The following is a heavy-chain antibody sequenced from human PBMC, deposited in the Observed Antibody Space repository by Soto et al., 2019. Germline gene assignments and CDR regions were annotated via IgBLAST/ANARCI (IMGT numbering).Heavy chain of an antibody. J-gene: IGHJ4*01. V-gene: IGHV3-30*09. CDR3: ARDFSIFGTKKQTAYYF. CDR2: ISYDVSNK. Sequence: PGKGLEWVAVISYDVSNKDYADSVKGRFAVSRDNAKNSLSLQMASLRAEDTAVYYCARDFSIFGTKKQTAYYF. D-gene: IGHD1-1*01.